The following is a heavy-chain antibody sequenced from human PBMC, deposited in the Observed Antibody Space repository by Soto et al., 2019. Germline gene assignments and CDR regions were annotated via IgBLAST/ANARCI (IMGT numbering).Heavy chain of an antibody. J-gene: IGHJ6*02. V-gene: IGHV2-70*13. CDR3: ARSIRGPRRFNGMDV. CDR1: GFSLSTSGMC. Sequence: SGPTLVNPTQTLTLTCTFSGFSLSTSGMCVSWIRQPPGKALEWLALIDWDDDKYNSTSLKTRLTISKDTRKNQVVLTMANMEPADTATYYCARSIRGPRRFNGMDVWGQGTTVTVSS. D-gene: IGHD1-20*01. CDR2: IDWDDDK.